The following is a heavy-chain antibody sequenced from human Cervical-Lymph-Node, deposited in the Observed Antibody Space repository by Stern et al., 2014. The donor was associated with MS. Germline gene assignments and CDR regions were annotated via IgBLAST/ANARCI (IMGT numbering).Heavy chain of an antibody. V-gene: IGHV1-18*01. CDR3: ARGLLGSENALDI. CDR1: GYTFTSYG. Sequence: VQLVESGAEVKKPGASVKVSCKASGYTFTSYGISWVRQAPGQGLEWIGWIMSYNGNTKYAQKLKGRVAMTTDTSTSTADMELRSLRADDTAVYYCARGLLGSENALDIWGQGTMVTVSS. CDR2: IMSYNGNT. D-gene: IGHD2-15*01. J-gene: IGHJ3*02.